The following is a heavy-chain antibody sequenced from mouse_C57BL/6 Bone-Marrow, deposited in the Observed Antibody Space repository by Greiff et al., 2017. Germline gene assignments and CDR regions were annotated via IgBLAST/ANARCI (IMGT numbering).Heavy chain of an antibody. D-gene: IGHD4-1*01. CDR1: GYTFTSYW. CDR3: AGDWMDY. J-gene: IGHJ4*01. Sequence: VQLQQPGAELVRPGTSVKLSCKASGYTFTSYWMHWVKQRPGQGLEWIGVIYPSDSYTNYNQKFKGKATLTVDTSSSTAYMQLSSLTAEDSAVYYCAGDWMDYWGQGTSVTVSS. CDR2: IYPSDSYT. V-gene: IGHV1-59*01.